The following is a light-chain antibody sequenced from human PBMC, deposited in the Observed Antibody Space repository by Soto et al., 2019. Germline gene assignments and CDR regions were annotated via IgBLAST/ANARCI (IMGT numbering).Light chain of an antibody. CDR1: QTISSN. CDR2: GAS. CDR3: QQYNAWPGT. V-gene: IGKV3-15*01. Sequence: EIVMTRFPATLSVSPGQRATLSCRASQTISSNLAWYQQKPGQAPRLLIYGASTWATGIPARFSGSGSGTHFTLTISSLQSEDFGTYYCQQYNAWPGTFGQGTKVEIK. J-gene: IGKJ1*01.